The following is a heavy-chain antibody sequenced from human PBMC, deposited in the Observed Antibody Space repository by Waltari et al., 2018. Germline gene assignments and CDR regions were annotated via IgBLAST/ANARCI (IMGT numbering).Heavy chain of an antibody. CDR1: GFTFSSYA. Sequence: EVQLLESGGGLVQPGGSRRLSCAASGFTFSSYAMTWVRQAPGKGVEWVAAISGRGGNTYFAESLKGRFNISRDNSKNTLYLQMNSLRADDTAVYYCAKGRSAYDFWMGSYQFDYWGQGTLVSVSS. V-gene: IGHV3-23*01. CDR3: AKGRSAYDFWMGSYQFDY. J-gene: IGHJ4*02. D-gene: IGHD3-3*01. CDR2: ISGRGGNT.